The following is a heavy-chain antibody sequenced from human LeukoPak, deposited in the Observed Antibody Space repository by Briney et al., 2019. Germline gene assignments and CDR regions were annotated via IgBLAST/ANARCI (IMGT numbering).Heavy chain of an antibody. V-gene: IGHV1-2*02. CDR1: GYTFTGYY. D-gene: IGHD2-21*01. J-gene: IGHJ4*02. CDR2: INPNSGGT. Sequence: ASVKVSCKASGYTFTGYYIHWVRQAPGQGLEWMGWINPNSGGTNYAQKFQGRVTMTRDTSMSTAYMELSRLRSDDTAVYYCARVMGTYCGGDCYSGFDYWGQGTLVTVSS. CDR3: ARVMGTYCGGDCYSGFDY.